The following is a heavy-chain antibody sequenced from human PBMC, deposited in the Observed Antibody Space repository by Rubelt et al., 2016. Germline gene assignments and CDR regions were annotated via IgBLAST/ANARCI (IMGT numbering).Heavy chain of an antibody. CDR3: ARYLGIEGDFDY. V-gene: IGHV1-18*04. D-gene: IGHD7-27*01. CDR1: GYTFTGYY. CDR2: ISAYNGNT. J-gene: IGHJ4*02. Sequence: QVQLVQSGAEVKKPGASVKVSCKASGYTFTGYYMHWVRQAPGQGLEWMGWISAYNGNTNYAQKLQGRATMTTDTSTSTAYRELRSLRSDDTAVYYCARYLGIEGDFDYWGQGTLVTVSS.